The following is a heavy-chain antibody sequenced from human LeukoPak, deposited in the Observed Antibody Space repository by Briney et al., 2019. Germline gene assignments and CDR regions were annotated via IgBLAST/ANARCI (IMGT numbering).Heavy chain of an antibody. V-gene: IGHV3-23*01. D-gene: IGHD2-2*02. CDR3: AKVSVVVVPAAIKSGPDY. CDR1: GFIFSSYA. CDR2: ISGSGGST. J-gene: IGHJ4*02. Sequence: GGSLRLSCAASGFIFSSYAMSWVRQAPGKGLEWVSAISGSGGSTYYADSVKGRFTISRDNSKNTLYMQMNSLRAEDTAVYYCAKVSVVVVPAAIKSGPDYWGQGTLVTVSS.